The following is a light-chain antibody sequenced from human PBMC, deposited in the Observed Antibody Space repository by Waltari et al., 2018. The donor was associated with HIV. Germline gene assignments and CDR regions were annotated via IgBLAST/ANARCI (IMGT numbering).Light chain of an antibody. V-gene: IGLV2-14*01. CDR2: DVS. Sequence: QPALTQPASVSGSPGQPITIPCRGTTSDVGGYNYVHWYQQHPGKAPDPMIYDVSNRPSGVSNRFSGSKSGNTASLTISGLQAEDEADYYCSSYTSSSTLVVFVGGTKLTVL. CDR3: SSYTSSSTLVV. CDR1: TSDVGGYNY. J-gene: IGLJ2*01.